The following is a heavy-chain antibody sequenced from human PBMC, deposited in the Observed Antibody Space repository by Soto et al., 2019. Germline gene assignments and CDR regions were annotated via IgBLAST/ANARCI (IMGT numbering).Heavy chain of an antibody. J-gene: IGHJ6*02. CDR3: ARGQVGGYYEDYYYYGMDV. CDR1: GGTFSSYD. V-gene: IGHV1-8*02. Sequence: GASVKVSCKASGGTFSSYDINWVRQATGQGLEWMGWMNPNSGNTGYAQKFQGRVTMTRNTSISTAYMELSSLRSEDTAVYYCARGQVGGYYEDYYYYGMDVWGQGTTVTVSS. CDR2: MNPNSGNT. D-gene: IGHD3-3*01.